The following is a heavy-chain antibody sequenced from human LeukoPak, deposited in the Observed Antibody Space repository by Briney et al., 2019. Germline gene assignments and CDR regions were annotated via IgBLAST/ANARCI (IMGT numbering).Heavy chain of an antibody. Sequence: ESLKISCKGSGYSFTSYWIGWVRQMPGKGLEWMGIIYPGDSDTRYSPSFQGQVTISADKSISTAYLQWSSLKASDTAMYYCARDVAAAEPAYYFDYWGQGTLVTVSS. CDR3: ARDVAAAEPAYYFDY. J-gene: IGHJ4*02. CDR1: GYSFTSYW. V-gene: IGHV5-51*01. D-gene: IGHD2-15*01. CDR2: IYPGDSDT.